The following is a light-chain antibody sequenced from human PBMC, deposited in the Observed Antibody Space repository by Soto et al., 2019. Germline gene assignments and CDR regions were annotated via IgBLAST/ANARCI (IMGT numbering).Light chain of an antibody. V-gene: IGKV3-20*01. CDR2: GAS. Sequence: EIVLTQSPGTLSLSPGERATLSCRASQSITSNFFAWYQQKPGQAPRLLIYGASTRAAGVPDRFSGSGSGPDFTLTITRLEPESFAVYFCQQYGRSPLTYTFGQGTKLGVK. CDR3: QQYGRSPLTYT. CDR1: QSITSNF. J-gene: IGKJ2*01.